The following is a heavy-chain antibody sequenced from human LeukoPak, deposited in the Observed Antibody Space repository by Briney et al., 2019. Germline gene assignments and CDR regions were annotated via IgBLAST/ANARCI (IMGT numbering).Heavy chain of an antibody. CDR3: ARDRSGYDLFDY. D-gene: IGHD5-12*01. CDR1: GGSISSYY. Sequence: SETLSLTCTVSGGSISSYYWSWIRQPPGKGLEWIGYIYYSGSTNYNPSLKSRVTISVDTSKNQFSLKLSSVTAADTAVYYCARDRSGYDLFDYWGQGTLVTVSS. V-gene: IGHV4-59*12. CDR2: IYYSGST. J-gene: IGHJ4*02.